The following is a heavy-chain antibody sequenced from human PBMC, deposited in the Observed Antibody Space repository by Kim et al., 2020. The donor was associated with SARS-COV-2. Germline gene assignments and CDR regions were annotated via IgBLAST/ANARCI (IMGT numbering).Heavy chain of an antibody. CDR3: ARGRRGGLEWLTRFDY. CDR2: INHSGST. D-gene: IGHD3-3*01. Sequence: SETLSLTCAVYGGSFSGYYWSWIRQPPGKGLEWIGEINHSGSTNYNPSLKSRVTISVDTSKNQFSLKLSSVTAADTAVYYCARGRRGGLEWLTRFDYWGQGTLVTVSS. CDR1: GGSFSGYY. J-gene: IGHJ4*02. V-gene: IGHV4-34*01.